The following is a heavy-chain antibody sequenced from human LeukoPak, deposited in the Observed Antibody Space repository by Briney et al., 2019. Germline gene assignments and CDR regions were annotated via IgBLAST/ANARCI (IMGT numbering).Heavy chain of an antibody. CDR1: GFSFIRYA. D-gene: IGHD2-15*01. CDR3: ARDLGRD. Sequence: GGSLRLSCAASGFSFIRYAMSWVRQAPGKGLEWVSVIYSGGSTYYADSVKGRFTISRDNSKNTLFLQMNSLRAEDTAVYYCARDLGRDWGQGTLVTVSS. CDR2: IYSGGST. V-gene: IGHV3-53*01. J-gene: IGHJ4*02.